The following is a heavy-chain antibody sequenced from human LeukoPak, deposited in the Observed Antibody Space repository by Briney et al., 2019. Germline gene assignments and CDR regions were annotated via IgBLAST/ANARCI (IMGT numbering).Heavy chain of an antibody. CDR1: GFTFDDYG. J-gene: IGHJ6*03. D-gene: IGHD2-2*01. CDR3: AKGSYCSSTSCYYYYYYYMDV. CDR2: FSGCGGST. Sequence: GGSLRLSCAASGFTFDDYGMSWVRHAPGRGLEWVSAFSGCGGSTYYADSVKGWFTISRDNSKTTLYLQMNSLRAEDTAVYYCAKGSYCSSTSCYYYYYYYMDVWGKGTTVTVSS. V-gene: IGHV3-23*01.